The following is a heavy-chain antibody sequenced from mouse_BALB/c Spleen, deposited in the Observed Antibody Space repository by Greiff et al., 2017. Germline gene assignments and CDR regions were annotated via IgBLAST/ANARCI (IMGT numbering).Heavy chain of an antibody. J-gene: IGHJ2*01. CDR3: ASLVYYGSSFDY. CDR1: GFTFSSFG. V-gene: IGHV5-17*02. D-gene: IGHD1-1*01. Sequence: EVKLMESGGGLVQPGGSRKLSCAASGFTFSSFGMHWVRQAPEKGLEWVAYISSGSSTIYYADTVKGRFTISRDNPKNTLFLQMTSLRSEDTAMYYCASLVYYGSSFDYWGQGTTLTVSS. CDR2: ISSGSSTI.